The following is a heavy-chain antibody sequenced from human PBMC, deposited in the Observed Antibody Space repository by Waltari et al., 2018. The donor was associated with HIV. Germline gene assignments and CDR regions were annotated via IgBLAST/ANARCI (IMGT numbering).Heavy chain of an antibody. CDR2: INHSGST. CDR3: ARVPLPYYGDEHYFDY. CDR1: GGSFSGYY. Sequence: QVQLQQWGAGLLKPSETLSLTCAVYGGSFSGYYWSWIRQPPGKGLEWIGEINHSGSTNYNPSLKSRVTISVDTSKNQFSLKLSSVTAADTAVYYCARVPLPYYGDEHYFDYWGQGTLVTVSS. J-gene: IGHJ4*02. V-gene: IGHV4-34*01. D-gene: IGHD4-17*01.